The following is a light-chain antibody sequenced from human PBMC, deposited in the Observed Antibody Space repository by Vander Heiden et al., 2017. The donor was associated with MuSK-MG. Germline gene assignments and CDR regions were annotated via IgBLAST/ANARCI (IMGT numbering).Light chain of an antibody. Sequence: IVLPQSPATLSLSPGERATLSCRASQNVNSYLAWYQHKPGQAPRLLISDASNRATGIPARFSGGGSGTDFTLTVGSLGPVDFAVYYCKRRRHWPTFGGGTKVEIK. V-gene: IGKV3-11*01. CDR1: QNVNSY. CDR3: KRRRHWPT. CDR2: DAS. J-gene: IGKJ4*01.